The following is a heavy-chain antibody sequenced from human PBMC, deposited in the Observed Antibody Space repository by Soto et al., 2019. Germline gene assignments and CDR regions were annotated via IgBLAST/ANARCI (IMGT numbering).Heavy chain of an antibody. J-gene: IGHJ6*02. D-gene: IGHD6-13*01. V-gene: IGHV5-10-1*01. CDR1: GYSFTSYW. CDR2: IDPSDSYT. CDR3: ARHVIAAAGTFPKYDYYGMDV. Sequence: GESLKISCKGSGYSFTSYWISWVRQMPGKGLEWMGRIDPSDSYTNYSPSFQGHVTISADKSISTAYLQWSSLKASDTAMYYCARHVIAAAGTFPKYDYYGMDVWGQGTTVTV.